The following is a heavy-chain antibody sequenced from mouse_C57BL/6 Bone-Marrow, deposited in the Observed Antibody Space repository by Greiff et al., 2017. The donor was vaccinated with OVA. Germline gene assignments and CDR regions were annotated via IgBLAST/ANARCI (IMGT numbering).Heavy chain of an antibody. CDR2: IYPGDGDT. Sequence: VQLQQSGPELVKPGASVKISCKASGYAFSSSWMNWVQQRPGKGLEWIGRIYPGDGDTNYNGKFKGKATLTADKSSSTAYMQLSSLTSEDSAVYFCARDQRCAYWGQGTLVTVSA. CDR3: ARDQRCAY. J-gene: IGHJ3*01. CDR1: GYAFSSSW. V-gene: IGHV1-82*01.